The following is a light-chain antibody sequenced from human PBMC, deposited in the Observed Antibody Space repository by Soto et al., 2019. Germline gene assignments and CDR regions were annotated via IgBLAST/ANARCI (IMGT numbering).Light chain of an antibody. CDR2: GAS. J-gene: IGKJ2*01. CDR3: QQYNNWLT. V-gene: IGKV3-15*01. Sequence: EIVMTQSQATLSVSPGERATLSCRASQSVSSNLAWYQQKPGQAPGLLIYGASTRATGIPARFSGSGSGTEFTLTISSLQSEDFAVYYCQQYNNWLTFGQGTKLEIK. CDR1: QSVSSN.